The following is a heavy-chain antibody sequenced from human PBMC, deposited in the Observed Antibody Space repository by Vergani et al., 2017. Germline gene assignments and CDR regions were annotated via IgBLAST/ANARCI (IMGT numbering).Heavy chain of an antibody. J-gene: IGHJ4*02. V-gene: IGHV3-23*04. CDR3: AKRGCFAGEQIDY. D-gene: IGHD3-16*01. CDR1: GFTFGDYA. CDR2: ISGSGGST. Sequence: EVQLVESGGGLVQPGRSLRLSCTASGFTFGDYAMSWFRQAPGKGLEWVSAISGSGGSTYYADSVKGRFTISRDNSKNTLYMQMNSLRAEDTAVYYCAKRGCFAGEQIDYWGQGTLVTVSS.